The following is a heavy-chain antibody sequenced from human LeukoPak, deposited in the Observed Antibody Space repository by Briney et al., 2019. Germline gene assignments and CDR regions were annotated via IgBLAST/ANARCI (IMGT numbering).Heavy chain of an antibody. Sequence: GGSLRLSCAASGFTFSSYAMSWVRQAPGKGLEWVSAISGSGGSTYYADSVKGRFTISRDNSKNTLYLQMNSLRAEDTAVYYCAKGDMYYDFWSGYYTDQYYYYYGMDVWGQGTTVTVSS. J-gene: IGHJ6*02. CDR3: AKGDMYYDFWSGYYTDQYYYYYGMDV. D-gene: IGHD3-3*01. CDR2: ISGSGGST. V-gene: IGHV3-23*01. CDR1: GFTFSSYA.